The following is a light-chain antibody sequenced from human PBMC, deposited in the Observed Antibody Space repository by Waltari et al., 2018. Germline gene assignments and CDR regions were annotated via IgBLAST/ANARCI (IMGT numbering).Light chain of an antibody. Sequence: QSVLTQPPSASGTPGQRVTISCSGSNSNIGSKVVNWYQQVLGMAPRLLIYSNDQRPSGVPDRFSGSKSGTSASLVISGLQSDDEGNYYCATWDGRLAGVLFGGGTKVTVL. V-gene: IGLV1-44*01. J-gene: IGLJ2*01. CDR2: SND. CDR1: NSNIGSKV. CDR3: ATWDGRLAGVL.